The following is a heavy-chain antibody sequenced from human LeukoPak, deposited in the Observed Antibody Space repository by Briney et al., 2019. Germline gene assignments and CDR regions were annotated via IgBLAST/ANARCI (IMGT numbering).Heavy chain of an antibody. CDR1: GFTFSSYS. CDR3: ARDKTYYYDSSGYYYDY. Sequence: PGGSLRLSCAASGFTFSSYSMNWVRQAPGKGLEWVSSISSRSSYIYYADSVKGRFTISRDNAKNSLYLQMNSLRAEDTAVYYCARDKTYYYDSSGYYYDYWGQGTLVTVSS. D-gene: IGHD3-22*01. V-gene: IGHV3-21*01. J-gene: IGHJ4*02. CDR2: ISSRSSYI.